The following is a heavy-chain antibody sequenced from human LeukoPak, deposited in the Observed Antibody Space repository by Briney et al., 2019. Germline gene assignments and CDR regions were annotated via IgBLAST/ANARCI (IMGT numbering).Heavy chain of an antibody. D-gene: IGHD3-22*01. CDR3: ARRYYDSSGYLYYFDY. CDR1: GFTFSSYS. J-gene: IGHJ4*02. V-gene: IGHV3-21*01. Sequence: GGSLRLSCAASGFTFSSYSMNWVRQAPGKRLEWVSSISSSSSYIYYADSVKGRFTISRDNAKNSLYLQMNSLRAEDTAVYYCARRYYDSSGYLYYFDYWGQGTLVTVSS. CDR2: ISSSSSYI.